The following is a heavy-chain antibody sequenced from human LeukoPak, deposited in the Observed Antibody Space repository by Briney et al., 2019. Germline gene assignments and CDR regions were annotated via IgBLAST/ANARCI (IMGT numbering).Heavy chain of an antibody. CDR2: IWYDGSNK. V-gene: IGHV3-33*06. J-gene: IGHJ4*02. CDR1: GFTFSSYA. CDR3: AKGMATVTPIDY. Sequence: GGSLRLSCAASGFTFSSYAMSWVRQAPGKGLEWVAVIWYDGSNKYYADSVKGRFTISRDNSKNTLYLQMNSLRAEDTAVYYCAKGMATVTPIDYWGQGTLVTVSS. D-gene: IGHD4-17*01.